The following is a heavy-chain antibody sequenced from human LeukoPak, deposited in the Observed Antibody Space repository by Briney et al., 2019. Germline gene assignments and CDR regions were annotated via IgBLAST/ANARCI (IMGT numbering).Heavy chain of an antibody. V-gene: IGHV5-51*01. Sequence: GESLNISCKGSGYSFPNYWIAWVRQMPGKGLEWMGNIYPDDSDTRYSPSFQGQVTISADKSVRTAYLQWSSLKASDTAMYYCARPNITSYYDSRGYDAFDVWGQGTMVTVSS. D-gene: IGHD3-22*01. J-gene: IGHJ3*01. CDR1: GYSFPNYW. CDR2: IYPDDSDT. CDR3: ARPNITSYYDSRGYDAFDV.